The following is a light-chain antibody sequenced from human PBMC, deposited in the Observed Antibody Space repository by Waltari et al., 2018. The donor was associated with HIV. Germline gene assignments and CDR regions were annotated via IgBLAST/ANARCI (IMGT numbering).Light chain of an antibody. V-gene: IGLV1-44*01. CDR3: ASWEDSLHGPV. J-gene: IGLJ2*01. CDR1: SSNLRNNR. Sequence: QSVLTQPPSASGTPGQRVTISCSGSSSNLRNNRVDWYQQLPGTAPKLLLYSNNQRPSGVPDRISGSKSGTSASLAIGGLQSDDEADYYCASWEDSLHGPVFGGGTKLTVL. CDR2: SNN.